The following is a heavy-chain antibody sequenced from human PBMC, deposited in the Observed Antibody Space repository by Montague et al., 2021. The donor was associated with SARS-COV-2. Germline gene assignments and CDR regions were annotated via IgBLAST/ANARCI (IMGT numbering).Heavy chain of an antibody. V-gene: IGHV2-5*02. CDR2: IYWDDDK. CDR3: AHRPTLYSGYVASPFDP. D-gene: IGHD5-12*01. CDR1: GFSLSTSGVG. Sequence: PALVRPTQTLTLTCTFSGFSLSTSGVGVGWIRQPPGKALEWLPLIYWDDDKRYSPSLKSRLTITKDTSKNQVVLTMTYMDPVDTATYYCAHRPTLYSGYVASPFDPWGQGTLVTVSS. J-gene: IGHJ5*02.